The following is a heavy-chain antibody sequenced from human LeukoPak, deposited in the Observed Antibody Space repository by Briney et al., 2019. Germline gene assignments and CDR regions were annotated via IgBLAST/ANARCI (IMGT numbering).Heavy chain of an antibody. CDR1: GGSISSYY. V-gene: IGHV4-59*01. CDR3: ARGGGGYPVSQFDP. Sequence: SETLSLTCTVSGGSISSYYWSWIRQPPGKGLEWVGYISYTGSTNYNPSLKSRVTISVDTSKNQFSLKLSSVTAADTAVYYSARGGGGYPVSQFDPWGQGTLVTVSS. CDR2: ISYTGST. D-gene: IGHD5-18*01. J-gene: IGHJ5*02.